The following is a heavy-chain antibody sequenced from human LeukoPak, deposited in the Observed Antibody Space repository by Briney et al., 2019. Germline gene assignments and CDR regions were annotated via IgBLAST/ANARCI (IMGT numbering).Heavy chain of an antibody. J-gene: IGHJ4*02. D-gene: IGHD6-6*01. V-gene: IGHV1-2*02. Sequence: ASVKVSCKASGYTFTGYYMHWVRQAPGQGLEWMGWINPNSGGTNYAQKFQGRVTTTRDTSISTAYMELSRLRSDDTAVYYCARNYLVSSSWGYFDYWGQGTLVTVSS. CDR3: ARNYLVSSSWGYFDY. CDR1: GYTFTGYY. CDR2: INPNSGGT.